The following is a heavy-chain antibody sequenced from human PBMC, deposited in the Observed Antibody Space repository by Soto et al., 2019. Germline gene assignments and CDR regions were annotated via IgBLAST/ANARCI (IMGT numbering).Heavy chain of an antibody. Sequence: EVQLVESGGGLVQPGGSLRLSCAASGFTFSSYWMHWVRQAPGNGLVWVSRNNSDGSTTSYADSVKGRFTISRDNAKNTLYLQRDSLRVEDTAVYYCAKGGSPLYWGQGTLVTVSS. V-gene: IGHV3-74*01. CDR1: GFTFSSYW. J-gene: IGHJ1*01. CDR2: NNSDGSTT. CDR3: AKGGSPLY.